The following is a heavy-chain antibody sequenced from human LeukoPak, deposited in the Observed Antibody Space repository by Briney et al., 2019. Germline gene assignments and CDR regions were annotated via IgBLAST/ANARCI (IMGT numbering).Heavy chain of an antibody. CDR2: ISSSSSYI. CDR3: ARDGGPDIVVVPAAIRVGMDV. CDR1: GFTFSSYS. J-gene: IGHJ6*02. D-gene: IGHD2-2*02. Sequence: GGSLRPSCAASGFTFSSYSMNWVRQAPGKGLEWVSSISSSSSYIYYADSVKGRFTISRDNAKNSLYLQMNSLRAEDTAVYYCARDGGPDIVVVPAAIRVGMDVWGQGTTVTVSS. V-gene: IGHV3-21*01.